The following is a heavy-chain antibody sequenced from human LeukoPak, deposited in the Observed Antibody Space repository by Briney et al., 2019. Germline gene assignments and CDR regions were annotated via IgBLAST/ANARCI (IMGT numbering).Heavy chain of an antibody. CDR1: GYTFTGYY. Sequence: ASVKVSCKASGYTFTGYYMHWVRQAPGQGLEWMGWINPNSGGTDYAEKFQGRVTMTRDTSISTAYMELSRLGSDDTAVYFCARNIVGDGSDYWGQGTLVTVSS. V-gene: IGHV1-2*02. J-gene: IGHJ4*02. CDR2: INPNSGGT. CDR3: ARNIVGDGSDY. D-gene: IGHD1-26*01.